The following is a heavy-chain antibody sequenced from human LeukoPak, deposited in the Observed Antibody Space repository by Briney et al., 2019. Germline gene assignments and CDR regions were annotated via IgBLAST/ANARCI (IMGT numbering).Heavy chain of an antibody. CDR1: GFTFSSYG. J-gene: IGHJ1*01. D-gene: IGHD5-24*01. Sequence: GGSLRLSCAASGFTFSSYGMHWVRQAPGKGLEWGAVIWYDGSNKYYGDSVKGRFTISRDNSKKTLYLQMNSLRVENTAVYYYARGDGYNDAEYLQHWGQGTLVTVS. CDR2: IWYDGSNK. V-gene: IGHV3-33*01. CDR3: ARGDGYNDAEYLQH.